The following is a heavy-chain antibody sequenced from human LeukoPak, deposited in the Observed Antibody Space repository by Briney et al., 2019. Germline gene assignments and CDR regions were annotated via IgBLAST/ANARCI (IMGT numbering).Heavy chain of an antibody. J-gene: IGHJ5*02. D-gene: IGHD3-10*01. CDR1: GFTFSSYA. V-gene: IGHV3-23*01. Sequence: PGGSLRLSCAASGFTFSSYAMSWVRQAPGKGLERVSAISGSGGSTYYADSVKGRFTISRDNSKNTLYLQMNSLRAEDTAVYYCAKDLLRHHYNGVLNWFDPWGQGTLVTVSS. CDR3: AKDLLRHHYNGVLNWFDP. CDR2: ISGSGGST.